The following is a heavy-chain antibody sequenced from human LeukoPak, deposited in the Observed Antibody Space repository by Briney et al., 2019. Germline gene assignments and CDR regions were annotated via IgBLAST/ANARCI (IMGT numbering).Heavy chain of an antibody. CDR3: AGPKAKAGP. Sequence: SETLSLTCAVYGGSFSGYYWSWIRQPPGKGLEWIGEINHSGSTNYNPSLKSRVTISVDTSKNQFSLKLSSVTAADTAVYYCAGPKAKAGPWGQGTLVTVSS. D-gene: IGHD6-13*01. J-gene: IGHJ5*02. CDR1: GGSFSGYY. CDR2: INHSGST. V-gene: IGHV4-34*01.